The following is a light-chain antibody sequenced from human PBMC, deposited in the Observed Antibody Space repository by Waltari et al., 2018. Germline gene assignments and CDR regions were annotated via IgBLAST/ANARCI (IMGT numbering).Light chain of an antibody. CDR1: QSVSRT. V-gene: IGKV3-20*01. CDR2: GAS. CDR3: QHYGRLPAT. J-gene: IGKJ1*01. Sequence: ELVLTQSPGTLSLSPGEIATLSCRASQSVSRTLAWYQQKPGTAPRLLIYGASTRATGLPGWISGGGSGTDFSLTISRLEHEDFALYYCQHYGRLPATFGEGTKVEIK.